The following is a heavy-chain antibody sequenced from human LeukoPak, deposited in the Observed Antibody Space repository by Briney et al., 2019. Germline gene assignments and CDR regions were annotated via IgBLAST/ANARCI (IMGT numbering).Heavy chain of an antibody. CDR1: GFTFSSYA. CDR2: INSDGDST. Sequence: GGSLRLSCSASGFTFSSYAMHWVRQAAGEGLEYVSAINSDGDSTYYADSVKGRFTISRDNSKSTLYLQMSSLRPEDSAVYYCVKTPYSSTWYMGDSWGQGTLVTVSS. J-gene: IGHJ4*02. D-gene: IGHD2/OR15-2a*01. V-gene: IGHV3-64D*06. CDR3: VKTPYSSTWYMGDS.